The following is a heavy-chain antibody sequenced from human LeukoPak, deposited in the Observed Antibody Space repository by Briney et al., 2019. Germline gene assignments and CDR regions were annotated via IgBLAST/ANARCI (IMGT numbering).Heavy chain of an antibody. V-gene: IGHV3-7*03. D-gene: IGHD3-10*01. CDR2: IKEDGSQK. J-gene: IGHJ4*02. CDR1: GLTFSRRW. CDR3: AGDRGYLQFDY. Sequence: GGSLRLSCSASGLTFSRRWMSWVRQTPGKGLEWVANIKEDGSQKYYADSVMGRFTISRDNAENSLYLQLNSLRAEDTAMCYCAGDRGYLQFDYWGQGTLVTVSS.